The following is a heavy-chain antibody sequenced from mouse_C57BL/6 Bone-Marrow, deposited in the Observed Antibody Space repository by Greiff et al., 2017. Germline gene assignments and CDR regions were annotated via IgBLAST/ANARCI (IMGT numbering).Heavy chain of an antibody. D-gene: IGHD1-1*01. J-gene: IGHJ1*03. CDR2: IYPYNGVS. CDR3: ARDYGSPHWYFDV. CDR1: GYSFTGYY. V-gene: IGHV1-31*01. Sequence: VQLKQSGPELVKPGASVKISCKASGYSFTGYYMHWVKQSHGNILDWIGYIYPYNGVSSYNQKFKGKATLSVDKSSSTAYMQLRSLTSDDSAVYYYARDYGSPHWYFDVWGTGTTVTVSS.